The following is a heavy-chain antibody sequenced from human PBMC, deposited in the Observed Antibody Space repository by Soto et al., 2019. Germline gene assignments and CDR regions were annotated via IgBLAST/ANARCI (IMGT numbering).Heavy chain of an antibody. CDR1: GGSISSYY. CDR3: ARASYDFWSGSNNWLDP. Sequence: PSETLSLTCTVSGGSISSYYWSWIRQPPGKGLEWIGYIYYSGSTNYNPSLKSRVTISVDTSKNQFSLKLSSVTAADTAVYYCARASYDFWSGSNNWLDPWGQGTLVTVSS. J-gene: IGHJ5*02. CDR2: IYYSGST. V-gene: IGHV4-59*01. D-gene: IGHD3-3*01.